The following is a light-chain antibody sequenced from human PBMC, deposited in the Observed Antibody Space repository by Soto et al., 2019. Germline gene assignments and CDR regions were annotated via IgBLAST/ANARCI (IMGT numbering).Light chain of an antibody. J-gene: IGLJ2*01. Sequence: QAVVTQPPSASGTPGQRVTISCSGRSSNIGSNTINWHQQIPGTAPKLLIYSNNQRPSGVPDRFSGSKSGTSASLAISGLQSEDEADYYCAVWDDSLNGVVFGGGTKLTVL. CDR1: SSNIGSNT. CDR2: SNN. CDR3: AVWDDSLNGVV. V-gene: IGLV1-44*01.